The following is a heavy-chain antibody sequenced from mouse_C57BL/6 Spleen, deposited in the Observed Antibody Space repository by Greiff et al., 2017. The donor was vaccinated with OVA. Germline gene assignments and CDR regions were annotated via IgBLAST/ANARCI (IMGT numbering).Heavy chain of an antibody. CDR3: ATRDYFDY. J-gene: IGHJ2*01. CDR2: IDPSDSET. V-gene: IGHV1-52*01. CDR1: GYTFTSYW. Sequence: QVQLQQPGAELVRPGSSVKLSCKASGYTFTSYWMHWVKQRPIQGLEWIGNIDPSDSETHYNQKFKDKATLTVDKSSSTAYMQLSSLTTEDSAIYYCATRDYFDYWGQGTTLTVSS.